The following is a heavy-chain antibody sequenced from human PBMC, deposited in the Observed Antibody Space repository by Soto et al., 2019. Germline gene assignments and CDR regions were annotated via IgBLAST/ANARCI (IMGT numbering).Heavy chain of an antibody. V-gene: IGHV1-18*01. CDR2: INPANGDR. CDR3: ARDPSSGWYSGGYFDY. D-gene: IGHD6-19*01. CDR1: GYTFTTYP. Sequence: ASVKVSCKASGYTFTTYPIHWVRQAPGQGLEWMGWINPANGDRDYAQKLQGRVTMTTDTSTSTAYMELRSLRSDDTAVYYCARDPSSGWYSGGYFDYWGQGTLVTVSS. J-gene: IGHJ4*02.